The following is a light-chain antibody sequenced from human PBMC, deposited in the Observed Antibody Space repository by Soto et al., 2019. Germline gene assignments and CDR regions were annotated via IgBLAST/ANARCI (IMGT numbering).Light chain of an antibody. CDR2: DVS. J-gene: IGLJ2*01. CDR3: CSYAGSRLV. CDR1: SSDVGGYNY. V-gene: IGLV2-11*01. Sequence: QSVLTQPRSVSGSPGQSVTITCTGSSSDVGGYNYVSWYQHHPGKAPKLLIYDVSKWPSGVPDRFSGSKSGDTASLTISGLQAEDEADYYCCSYAGSRLVFGVGTKLTVL.